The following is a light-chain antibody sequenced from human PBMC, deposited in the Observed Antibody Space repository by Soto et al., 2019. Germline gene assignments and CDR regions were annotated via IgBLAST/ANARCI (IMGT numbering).Light chain of an antibody. Sequence: QLVLTQSSSASASLGSSVKLTCTLNSGHSSYIIAWHQQQPGKAPRYLMKLEGSGSYNKGSGVPDRFSGSSSGADRYLTISNLQFDDEADYYCGTWDSNTHGVFGGGTKVTVL. V-gene: IGLV4-60*02. CDR3: GTWDSNTHGV. CDR1: SGHSSYI. J-gene: IGLJ3*02. CDR2: LEGSGSY.